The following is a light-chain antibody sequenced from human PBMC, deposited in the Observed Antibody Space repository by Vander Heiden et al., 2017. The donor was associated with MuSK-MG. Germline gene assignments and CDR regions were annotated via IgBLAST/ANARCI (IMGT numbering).Light chain of an antibody. Sequence: DIQMTQSPSSVSASVGDRVTITCRASQSIANWLRCYQQKPGKAPKLLIYEASTLESGLPSRFSGSGCGTDFTLTISSLQPEDFGSYYCLQTNRFPPTFGGGTKVEIK. CDR3: LQTNRFPPT. V-gene: IGKV1D-12*01. CDR2: EAS. J-gene: IGKJ4*01. CDR1: QSIANW.